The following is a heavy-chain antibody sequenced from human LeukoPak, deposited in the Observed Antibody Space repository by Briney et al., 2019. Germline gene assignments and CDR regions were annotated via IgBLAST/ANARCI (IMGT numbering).Heavy chain of an antibody. Sequence: ASVKVSCKASGYTFTSYDVNWVRQATGQGLEWMGWMNPNSGNTGYAQKFQGRVTMTRNTSISTAYMELSRLRSDDTAVYYCARDRGIDCSGGSCYSDGMGYWGQGTLVTVSS. V-gene: IGHV1-8*01. CDR3: ARDRGIDCSGGSCYSDGMGY. CDR2: MNPNSGNT. J-gene: IGHJ4*02. D-gene: IGHD2-15*01. CDR1: GYTFTSYD.